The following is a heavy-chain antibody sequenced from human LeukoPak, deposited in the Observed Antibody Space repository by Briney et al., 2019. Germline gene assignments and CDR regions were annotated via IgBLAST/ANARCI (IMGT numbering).Heavy chain of an antibody. Sequence: PSETLSLTCSVSGDSIRSYHWSWIRQPPGKGLEWIGYISYSGSTKYNPSLKSRVSTSVDTSKNQFSLNLTSVTAADTAVYYCARDQSLWTGYYIWNYFDPWGQGTLVTVSS. V-gene: IGHV4-59*01. CDR1: GDSIRSYH. CDR3: ARDQSLWTGYYIWNYFDP. D-gene: IGHD3/OR15-3a*01. J-gene: IGHJ5*02. CDR2: ISYSGST.